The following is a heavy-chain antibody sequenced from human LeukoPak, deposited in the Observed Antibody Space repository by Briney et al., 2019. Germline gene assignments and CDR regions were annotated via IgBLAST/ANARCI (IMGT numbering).Heavy chain of an antibody. CDR1: GFTVGSNY. Sequence: GGYLRLSCAASGFTVGSNYMTWVRQAPGKGLEWVSVIYSGGSTYYADSVKGRFTISRDNSKNTLYLQMNSLRAEDTAVYYCARVQQEYSSYPGYFDYWGQGTLVTVSS. CDR3: ARVQQEYSSYPGYFDY. CDR2: IYSGGST. J-gene: IGHJ4*02. D-gene: IGHD6-6*01. V-gene: IGHV3-53*01.